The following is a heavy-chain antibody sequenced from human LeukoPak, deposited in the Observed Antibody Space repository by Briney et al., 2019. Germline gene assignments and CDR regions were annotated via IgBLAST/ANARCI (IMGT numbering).Heavy chain of an antibody. CDR2: ISSSGSTI. CDR1: GFTFSRYE. J-gene: IGHJ4*02. D-gene: IGHD6-6*01. CDR3: ARGRAIAARPFLDY. V-gene: IGHV3-48*03. Sequence: PGGSLRLSCAASGFTFSRYEMNWVRQAPGKGLEWVSYISSSGSTIYYADSVKGRFTISRDNAKNSLYLQMNSLRAEDTAVYYCARGRAIAARPFLDYWGQGTLVTVSS.